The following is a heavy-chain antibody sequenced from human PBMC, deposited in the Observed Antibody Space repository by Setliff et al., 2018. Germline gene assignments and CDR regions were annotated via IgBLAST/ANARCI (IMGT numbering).Heavy chain of an antibody. CDR2: ISSSSSYI. CDR1: GFTFSSYS. V-gene: IGHV3-21*04. D-gene: IGHD1-1*01. Sequence: GGSLRLSCAASGFTFSSYSMNWVRQAPGKGLEWVSSISSSSSYIYYADSVKGRFTISRDNSKNTLSLQMNSLRAEDTAVYYCAKLVGLEPVDWYFDLWGRGTLVTSPQ. J-gene: IGHJ2*01. CDR3: AKLVGLEPVDWYFDL.